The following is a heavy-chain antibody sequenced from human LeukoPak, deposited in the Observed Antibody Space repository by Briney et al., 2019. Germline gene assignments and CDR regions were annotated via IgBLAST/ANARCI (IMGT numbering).Heavy chain of an antibody. CDR1: GGSFSGYY. Sequence: PSETLSLTCAVYGGSFSGYYWSWIRQPPGKGLEWIGEINHSGSTNYNPSLKSRVTISVDTSKNQFSLKLSSVTAADTAVHYCARPGHYYGSGSYSVWGQGTLVTVSS. CDR2: INHSGST. D-gene: IGHD3-10*01. CDR3: ARPGHYYGSGSYSV. J-gene: IGHJ4*02. V-gene: IGHV4-34*01.